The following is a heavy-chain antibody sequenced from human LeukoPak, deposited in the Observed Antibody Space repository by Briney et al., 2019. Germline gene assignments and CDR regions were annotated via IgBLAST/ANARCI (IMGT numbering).Heavy chain of an antibody. CDR2: ISYDGSIK. J-gene: IGHJ4*02. CDR1: GFTFSSYA. V-gene: IGHV3-30-3*01. D-gene: IGHD2-15*01. Sequence: PGRSLRLSCAASGFTFSSYAMHWVRQAPGKGLEWVAVISYDGSIKYYADSVKGRFTISRDNSKNTLYLQMNSLRAEDTAVYYCARGGGLAAFDYWGQGTLVTVSS. CDR3: ARGGGLAAFDY.